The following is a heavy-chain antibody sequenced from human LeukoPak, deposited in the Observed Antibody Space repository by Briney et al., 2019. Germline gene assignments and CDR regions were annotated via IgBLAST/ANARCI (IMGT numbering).Heavy chain of an antibody. V-gene: IGHV1-58*02. D-gene: IGHD2-15*01. Sequence: ASVKVSCKASGFTFTSSAMQWVRQARRQRFEWIGWIVVGSGNTNYAQKFQERVTITRDMSTSTAYMELSSLRSEDTAVYYCAADPALGYCSGGSCYPRPDDAFDIWGQGTMVTVSS. J-gene: IGHJ3*02. CDR3: AADPALGYCSGGSCYPRPDDAFDI. CDR2: IVVGSGNT. CDR1: GFTFTSSA.